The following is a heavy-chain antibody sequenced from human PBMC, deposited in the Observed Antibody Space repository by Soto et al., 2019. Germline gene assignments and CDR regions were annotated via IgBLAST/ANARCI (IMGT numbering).Heavy chain of an antibody. CDR3: AKRGGTSGYYPWDY. J-gene: IGHJ4*02. V-gene: IGHV3-23*01. CDR1: GFIFSSYG. CDR2: MTGRGGVT. Sequence: EVQLLESGGDLVQPGVSLRLSCAASGFIFSSYGMSWVRQAPGKGLEGVSAMTGRGGVTYYADSVKGRFTISRDNSKNTLYLQMNSLRADDTAVYYCAKRGGTSGYYPWDYWGQGILVTVSS. D-gene: IGHD3-22*01.